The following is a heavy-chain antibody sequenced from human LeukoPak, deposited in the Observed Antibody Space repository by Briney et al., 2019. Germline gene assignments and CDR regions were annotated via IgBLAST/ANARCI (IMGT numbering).Heavy chain of an antibody. Sequence: SETLSLTCTVSGGSISSYYWSWIRQPPGKGLEWIGYIYYSGSTNYNPSLKSRVTISVDTSKNQFSLRLTSVTAADTAVYYCARDDIVVAGTRADYWGQGTLVTVSS. J-gene: IGHJ4*02. CDR2: IYYSGST. CDR1: GGSISSYY. D-gene: IGHD6-19*01. CDR3: ARDDIVVAGTRADY. V-gene: IGHV4-59*12.